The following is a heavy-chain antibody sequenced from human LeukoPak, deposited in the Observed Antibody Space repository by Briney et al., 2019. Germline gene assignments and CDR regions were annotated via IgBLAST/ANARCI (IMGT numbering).Heavy chain of an antibody. J-gene: IGHJ5*02. CDR3: VRIPNSANFPNWFDP. D-gene: IGHD4/OR15-4a*01. CDR1: GFAFSTST. Sequence: PGGSLRLSCAASGFAFSTSTKNWVRQAPGKGLEWVSSISSTSDYIYYADSVKGRFTISRDNAKNSLYLQMNSLTAEDTAVYYCVRIPNSANFPNWFDPWGQGTLVTVSS. V-gene: IGHV3-21*01. CDR2: ISSTSDYI.